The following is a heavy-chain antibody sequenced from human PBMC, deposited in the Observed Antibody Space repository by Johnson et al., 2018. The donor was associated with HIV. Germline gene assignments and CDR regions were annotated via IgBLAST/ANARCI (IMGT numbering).Heavy chain of an antibody. CDR1: GFTFSTYA. Sequence: QMLLVESGGGVVRPGESLRLSCAASGFTFSTYAMHWVRQAPGKGLEWVSFIRFDGSNKYYADSVKGRFTISRDNSKNTLYLQMNSLRAEDTAVYYCARDVPYYYDSSGYLVPDAFDIWGQGTMVTVSS. V-gene: IGHV3-30*02. CDR3: ARDVPYYYDSSGYLVPDAFDI. D-gene: IGHD3-22*01. J-gene: IGHJ3*02. CDR2: IRFDGSNK.